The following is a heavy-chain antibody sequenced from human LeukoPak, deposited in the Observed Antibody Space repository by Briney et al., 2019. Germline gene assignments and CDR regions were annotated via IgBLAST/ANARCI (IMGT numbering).Heavy chain of an antibody. CDR1: RFTFRSHW. D-gene: IGHD1-20*01. CDR3: ARDFNWNGDAAFDI. J-gene: IGHJ3*02. V-gene: IGHV3-66*02. CDR2: IYSGGST. Sequence: GGSLRLSCAAARFTFRSHWMSWIRQAPGKGLEWVSVIYSGGSTYYPGSVKGRFTISRDNSKNTLYLQMNSLRAEDTAVYYCARDFNWNGDAAFDIWGQGTMVTVSS.